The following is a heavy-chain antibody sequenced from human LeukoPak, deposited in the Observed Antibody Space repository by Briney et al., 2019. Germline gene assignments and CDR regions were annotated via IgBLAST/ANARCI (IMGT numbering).Heavy chain of an antibody. J-gene: IGHJ4*01. CDR1: GFTSSSYW. CDR2: IKQDGSEK. Sequence: PGGSLRLSSAASGFTSSSYWMSWVRQAPGKGREWVANIKQDGSEKYYVDSVKGRFTISRDNAKNSLYLQMNSLRAEDTAVYYCARRRPCDYWGPRTLVTASS. V-gene: IGHV3-7*01. CDR3: ARRRPCDY.